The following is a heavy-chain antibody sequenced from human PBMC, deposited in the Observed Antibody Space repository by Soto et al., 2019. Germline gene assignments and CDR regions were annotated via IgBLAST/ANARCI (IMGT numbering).Heavy chain of an antibody. CDR3: ARVYYYYYGMDV. CDR1: GGSISSYY. Sequence: KASETLSLTCTVSGGSISSYYWSWIRQPPGKGLEWIGYIYYSGSTNYNPSLKSRVTISVDTSKNQFSLKLSSVTAADTAVYYCARVYYYYYGMDVWGQGTTVTVS. J-gene: IGHJ6*02. V-gene: IGHV4-59*01. CDR2: IYYSGST.